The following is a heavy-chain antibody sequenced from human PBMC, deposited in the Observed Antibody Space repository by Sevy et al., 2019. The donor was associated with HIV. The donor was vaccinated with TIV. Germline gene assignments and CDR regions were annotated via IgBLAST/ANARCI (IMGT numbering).Heavy chain of an antibody. D-gene: IGHD6-13*01. V-gene: IGHV3-7*01. CDR3: ARSSIAAADPYYFDY. CDR2: IKQDGSEK. J-gene: IGHJ4*02. CDR1: GFTFSSYW. Sequence: GGSLRLSCAASGFTFSSYWMSWVRQAPGKGLEWVANIKQDGSEKYYVDSVKGLFTISRDNAKNSLYLQMNSLRAEDTAVYYCARSSIAAADPYYFDYWGQGTLVTVSS.